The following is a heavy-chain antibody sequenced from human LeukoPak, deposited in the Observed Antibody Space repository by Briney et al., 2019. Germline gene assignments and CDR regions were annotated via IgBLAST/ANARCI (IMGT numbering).Heavy chain of an antibody. J-gene: IGHJ4*02. D-gene: IGHD2-2*01. CDR3: ARYCSRTSCYSDY. CDR1: GYTFTGYY. Sequence: ASVKVSCKASGYTFTGYYMHWVRQAPGQGLELMGRINPISGGTVYAQKFQGRVTMTRDTSITTAYMELTRLTSDHTAVYYWARYCSRTSCYSDYWGQGTLVTVSS. CDR2: INPISGGT. V-gene: IGHV1-2*06.